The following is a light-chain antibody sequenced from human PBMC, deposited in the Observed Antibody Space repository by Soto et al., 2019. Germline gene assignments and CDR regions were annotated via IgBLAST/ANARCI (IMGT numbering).Light chain of an antibody. V-gene: IGLV2-8*01. CDR1: SSDVGGYDY. Sequence: QSALTQPPSASGSPGQSVTISCTGTSSDVGGYDYVSWFQQHPGKALKLMIYEVSKRPSGVPDRFSGSKSGSTASLTVSGLQAEDEADYYCSSYADSNNLVFGGGTKLTVL. CDR2: EVS. J-gene: IGLJ2*01. CDR3: SSYADSNNLV.